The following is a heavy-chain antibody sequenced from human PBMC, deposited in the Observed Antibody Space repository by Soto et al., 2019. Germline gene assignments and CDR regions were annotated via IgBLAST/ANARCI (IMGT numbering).Heavy chain of an antibody. Sequence: QVQLVESGGGVVQPGRSLRLSCAASGFTFSSYAMHWVRQAPGKGLEWVAVISYDGSNKYYADSVKGRFTISRDNSKNTLYLQMNSLRAEDTAVYYCAREGWTPHYFDYWGQGTLVTVSS. CDR3: AREGWTPHYFDY. CDR2: ISYDGSNK. CDR1: GFTFSSYA. D-gene: IGHD2-15*01. J-gene: IGHJ4*02. V-gene: IGHV3-30-3*01.